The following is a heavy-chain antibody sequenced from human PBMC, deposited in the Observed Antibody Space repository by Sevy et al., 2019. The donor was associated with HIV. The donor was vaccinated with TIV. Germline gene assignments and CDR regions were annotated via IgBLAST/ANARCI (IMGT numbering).Heavy chain of an antibody. D-gene: IGHD2-2*01. CDR3: AKTINSGGGVVPAANYYYYGLDV. Sequence: GGSLRLSCAASGFTFSDYAMNWVRQAPGKGLEWVSAINGKGRSTHYADSVEGRLTISRDNSKNTLYLQMNSLRAEDTAVYYCAKTINSGGGVVPAANYYYYGLDVWGQGTTVTVSS. V-gene: IGHV3-23*01. CDR2: INGKGRST. CDR1: GFTFSDYA. J-gene: IGHJ6*02.